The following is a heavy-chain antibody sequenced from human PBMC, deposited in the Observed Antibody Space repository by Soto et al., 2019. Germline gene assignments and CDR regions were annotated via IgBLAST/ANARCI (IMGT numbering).Heavy chain of an antibody. V-gene: IGHV1-3*01. CDR1: GYTFTSYA. J-gene: IGHJ5*02. Sequence: QVQLVQSGAEVKKPGASVKVSCCVSGYTFTSYAIHWVRKAPGQSLEWIGWINAGNVNTKYSQKFQGRVTISRDTTASTGDMEPSILRSEDTTVYYCAGGYGYQSGADHSPWGQGTLVTVSS. CDR2: INAGNVNT. D-gene: IGHD5-18*01. CDR3: AGGYGYQSGADHSP.